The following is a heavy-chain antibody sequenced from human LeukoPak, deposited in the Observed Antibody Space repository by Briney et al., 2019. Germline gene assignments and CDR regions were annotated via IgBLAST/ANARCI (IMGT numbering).Heavy chain of an antibody. Sequence: GGSLRLSCAASGFTFSSYGMHWFRQAPGKGLEWVAVISYDGSNKYYADSVKGRFTISRDNSKNTLYLQMNSLRAEDTAVYYCARDWRGYDYWGQGTLVTVSS. CDR3: ARDWRGYDY. CDR2: ISYDGSNK. V-gene: IGHV3-30*03. CDR1: GFTFSSYG. J-gene: IGHJ4*02. D-gene: IGHD3-3*01.